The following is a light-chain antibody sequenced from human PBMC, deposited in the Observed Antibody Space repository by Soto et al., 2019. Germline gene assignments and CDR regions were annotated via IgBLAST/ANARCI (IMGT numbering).Light chain of an antibody. Sequence: PGERATLSCRASQSVDSNLVWYQQKPGQSPRLLIFRASTRASGIPARFSGSGSGTEFTLTISSLQSEDIATYYCQKCGIAPFTFGGGTKVDIK. CDR3: QKCGIAPFT. V-gene: IGKV3-15*01. CDR2: RAS. CDR1: QSVDSN. J-gene: IGKJ4*01.